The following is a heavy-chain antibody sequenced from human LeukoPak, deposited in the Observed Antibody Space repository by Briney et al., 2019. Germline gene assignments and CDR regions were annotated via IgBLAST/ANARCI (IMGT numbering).Heavy chain of an antibody. J-gene: IGHJ4*02. CDR2: IYYSGST. V-gene: IGHV4-39*01. CDR1: GGFISSSSYY. CDR3: ARQVYCSGGSCYTFDY. Sequence: SETLSLTCTVSGGFISSSSYYWGWIRQPPGKGLEWIGSIYYSGSTYYNPSLKSRVTISVDTSKNQFSLKLSSVTAADTAVYYCARQVYCSGGSCYTFDYWGQGTLVTVSS. D-gene: IGHD2-15*01.